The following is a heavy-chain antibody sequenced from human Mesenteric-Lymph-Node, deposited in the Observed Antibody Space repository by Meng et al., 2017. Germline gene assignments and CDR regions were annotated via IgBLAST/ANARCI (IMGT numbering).Heavy chain of an antibody. CDR3: ARPGDDFSGYPDAFEI. CDR1: GYIFTNHW. D-gene: IGHD3-22*01. CDR2: IYPGDSDT. J-gene: IGHJ3*02. Sequence: KVSCKASGYIFTNHWIGWVRQMPGKGLEWMGIIYPGDSDTRYSPSFQGQVTISVDKSISTAYLEWSSLKASDTAMYYCARPGDDFSGYPDAFEIWGQGTMVTVSS. V-gene: IGHV5-51*01.